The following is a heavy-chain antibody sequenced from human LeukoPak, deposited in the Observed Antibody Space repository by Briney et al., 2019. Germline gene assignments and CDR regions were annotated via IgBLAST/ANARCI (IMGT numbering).Heavy chain of an antibody. Sequence: ASVKVSCKASGYTFTSHDINWVRQASGQGLEWMGWMNPNSGNTGYAQKFQGGVTMTRSTSISTAYMELSSLRSEDTAVYYCARGPIFGSGSYFDDWGQGTLVTVSS. CDR1: GYTFTSHD. CDR2: MNPNSGNT. CDR3: ARGPIFGSGSYFDD. V-gene: IGHV1-8*01. J-gene: IGHJ4*02. D-gene: IGHD3-10*01.